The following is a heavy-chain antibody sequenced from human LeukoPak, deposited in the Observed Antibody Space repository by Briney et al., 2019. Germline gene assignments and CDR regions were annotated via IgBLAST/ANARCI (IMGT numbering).Heavy chain of an antibody. Sequence: GASVKVSCKASGGTFSSYTISWVRQAPGQGLEWMGRIIPILGIANYAQKLQGRVTITADKSTSTAYMELSSLRSEDTAVYYCASDRGWIAAAGTFFDYWGQGTLVTVSS. CDR3: ASDRGWIAAAGTFFDY. V-gene: IGHV1-69*02. CDR1: GGTFSSYT. J-gene: IGHJ4*02. CDR2: IIPILGIA. D-gene: IGHD6-13*01.